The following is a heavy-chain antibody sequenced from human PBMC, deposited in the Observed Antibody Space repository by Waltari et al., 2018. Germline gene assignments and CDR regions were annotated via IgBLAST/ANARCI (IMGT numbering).Heavy chain of an antibody. CDR1: AFPLSNRA. V-gene: IGHV3-23*01. D-gene: IGHD6-19*01. J-gene: IGHJ4*02. Sequence: DVRLSESGGGLAQPGGSLRLSCVASAFPLSNRAISWVRQAPGKGLGWFSALVRSVFVTHYADSVKGRFAISRDNAKNTLYLQMNSLRAEDTAVYYCAKCEMYDSGWCAFFRYWGQGTLVTVSS. CDR3: AKCEMYDSGWCAFFRY. CDR2: LVRSVFVT.